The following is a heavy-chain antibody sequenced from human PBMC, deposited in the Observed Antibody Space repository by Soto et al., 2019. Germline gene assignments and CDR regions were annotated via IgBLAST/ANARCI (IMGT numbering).Heavy chain of an antibody. CDR2: VSHSGST. J-gene: IGHJ4*02. Sequence: QVRLQESGPGLVKPSQTLSLTCTVSGGSISSAAYYWSWIRQHPGKGLEWIGYVSHSGSTYYNPSLKSRVIISVDTSKNQFSLSSTSATATDTAVYYCAREYTYGSNLFDCWGQGALVTVSS. V-gene: IGHV4-31*03. D-gene: IGHD5-18*01. CDR3: AREYTYGSNLFDC. CDR1: GGSISSAAYY.